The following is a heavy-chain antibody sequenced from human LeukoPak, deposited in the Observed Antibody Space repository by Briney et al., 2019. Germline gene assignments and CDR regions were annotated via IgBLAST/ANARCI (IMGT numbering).Heavy chain of an antibody. CDR3: ARRLRREVTARPFDY. Sequence: PGGSLRLSCAASGFTFGTYAMSWVRQAPGKGLEWVSTIDNSGGYTYYADSVKGRFTISRDNSKNTLFLQMNSLRAEDSAVYYCARRLRREVTARPFDYWGQGTLVTVSS. J-gene: IGHJ4*02. D-gene: IGHD6-6*01. V-gene: IGHV3-23*01. CDR1: GFTFGTYA. CDR2: IDNSGGYT.